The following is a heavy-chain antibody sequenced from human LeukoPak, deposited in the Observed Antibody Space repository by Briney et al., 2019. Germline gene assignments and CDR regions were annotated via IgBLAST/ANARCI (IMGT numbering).Heavy chain of an antibody. J-gene: IGHJ6*03. D-gene: IGHD4-17*01. V-gene: IGHV1-69*05. CDR3: ARVTRDYGDYVDYYYYYMDV. Sequence: SVKVSCKASGGTFSSYAISWVRQAPGQGLEWMGGFIPIFGTANYAQKFQGRVTITTDESTSTAYMELSSLRSEDTAVYCCARVTRDYGDYVDYYYYYMDVWGKGTTVTVSS. CDR1: GGTFSSYA. CDR2: FIPIFGTA.